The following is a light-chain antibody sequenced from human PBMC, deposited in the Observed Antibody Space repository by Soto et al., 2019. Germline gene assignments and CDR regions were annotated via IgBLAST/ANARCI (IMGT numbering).Light chain of an antibody. CDR3: KHFNNYLLT. Sequence: AIQLTQSPSSLSASVGDRVTITCRASQGISSALAWYQQKPGKAPKLLIYDASSLESGVPSRFSGSDSGKDFTPPISSLQPEVFAIYHCKHFNNYLLTSGGGTRGEIK. CDR2: DAS. J-gene: IGKJ4*01. CDR1: QGISSA. V-gene: IGKV1D-13*01.